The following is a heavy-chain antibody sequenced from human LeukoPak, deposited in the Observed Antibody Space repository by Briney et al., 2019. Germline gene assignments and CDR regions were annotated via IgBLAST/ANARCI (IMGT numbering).Heavy chain of an antibody. Sequence: PSETLSFTCAVYCGSFSGYYWSWIRQPPGKGLEWIGEINHSGSTNYNPSLKSRVTISVDTSKNQFSLKLSSVTAADTAVYYCARRIAVAVYHYYYMDVWGKGTTVTISS. V-gene: IGHV4-34*01. CDR1: CGSFSGYY. D-gene: IGHD6-19*01. CDR3: ARRIAVAVYHYYYMDV. J-gene: IGHJ6*03. CDR2: INHSGST.